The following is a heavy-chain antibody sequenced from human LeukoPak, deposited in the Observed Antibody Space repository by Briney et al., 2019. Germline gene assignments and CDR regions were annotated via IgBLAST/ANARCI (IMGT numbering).Heavy chain of an antibody. CDR1: GFSFSTYS. CDR3: ARDGYDSVWGSYRYRYFFDY. Sequence: GGSLRLSCAASGFSFSTYSMNWVRQAPGKGLEWVSYISRSSTTIYYADSVKGRFTVSRDNGKNSLYLQMNSLRVEDTAVYYCARDGYDSVWGSYRYRYFFDYWGQGTLVTVAS. V-gene: IGHV3-48*01. CDR2: ISRSSTTI. J-gene: IGHJ4*02. D-gene: IGHD3-16*02.